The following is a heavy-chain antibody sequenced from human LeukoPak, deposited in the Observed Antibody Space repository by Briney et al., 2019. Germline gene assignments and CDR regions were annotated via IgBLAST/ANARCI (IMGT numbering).Heavy chain of an antibody. CDR2: ISYDGSNK. J-gene: IGHJ4*02. V-gene: IGHV3-30-3*01. Sequence: PGGSLRLSCAASGFTFSSYAMSWVRQAPGKGLEWVAVISYDGSNKYYADSVKGRFTISRDNSKNTLYLQMNSLRAEDTAVYYCARDRDFDWLLEVDYWGQGTLVTVSS. CDR1: GFTFSSYA. D-gene: IGHD3-9*01. CDR3: ARDRDFDWLLEVDY.